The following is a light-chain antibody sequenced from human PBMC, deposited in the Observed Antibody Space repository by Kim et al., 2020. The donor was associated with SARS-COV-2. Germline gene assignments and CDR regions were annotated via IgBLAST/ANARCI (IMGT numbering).Light chain of an antibody. Sequence: DIQMTQSPSSLSASVGDRVTITCRASQSISSYLNWYQQKPGIAPKLLIYAASSLQSGVPSRFSGSGSGTDFTLTISSLQLEDFATYYCQQSYSSPLTFGGGTKVEIK. V-gene: IGKV1-39*01. J-gene: IGKJ4*01. CDR2: AAS. CDR1: QSISSY. CDR3: QQSYSSPLT.